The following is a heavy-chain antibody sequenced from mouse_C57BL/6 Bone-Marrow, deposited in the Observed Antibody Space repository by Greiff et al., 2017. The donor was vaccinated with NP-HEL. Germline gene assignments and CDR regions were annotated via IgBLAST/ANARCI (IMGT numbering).Heavy chain of an antibody. CDR3: ARGGNFDY. CDR2: INPSSGYT. V-gene: IGHV1-4*01. J-gene: IGHJ2*01. CDR1: GYTFTSYT. Sequence: LVESGAELARPGASVKMSCKASGYTFTSYTMHWVKQRPGQGLEWIGYINPSSGYTKYNQKFKDKATLTADKSSSTAYMQLSSLTSEDSAVYYCARGGNFDYWGQGTTLTVSS.